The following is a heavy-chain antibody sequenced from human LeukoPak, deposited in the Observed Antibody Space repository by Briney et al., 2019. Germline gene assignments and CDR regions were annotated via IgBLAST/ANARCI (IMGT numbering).Heavy chain of an antibody. CDR1: GFTFSSYS. CDR2: ISVIGCST. CDR3: AKVGSSMVRGVGGYFYY. J-gene: IGHJ4*02. D-gene: IGHD3-10*01. V-gene: IGHV3-23*01. Sequence: PRWSLTLSCLASGFTFSSYSMSWVRQAPAKGLEWVSSISVIGCSTYYADSEKSRFTTTRDTSKHTLYLQMNSLRAEDTAVYYCAKVGSSMVRGVGGYFYYWGQGTLVTVSS.